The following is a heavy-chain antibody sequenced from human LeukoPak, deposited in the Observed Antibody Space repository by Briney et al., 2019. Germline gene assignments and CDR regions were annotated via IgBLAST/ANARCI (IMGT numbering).Heavy chain of an antibody. V-gene: IGHV3-64D*06. CDR3: ATYLPESSGYRFEY. J-gene: IGHJ4*02. Sequence: PGGSLRLSCSASGFTFSSYAMHWVRQAPGKGLEYVSAISSNGGSTYYADSVKGRFTISRDNSKNTLYLQMSSLRAEDTAVYYCATYLPESSGYRFEYWGQGTLVTVSP. CDR2: ISSNGGST. D-gene: IGHD3-22*01. CDR1: GFTFSSYA.